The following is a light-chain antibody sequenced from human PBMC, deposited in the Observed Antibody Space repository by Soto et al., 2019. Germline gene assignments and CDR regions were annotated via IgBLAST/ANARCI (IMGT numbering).Light chain of an antibody. CDR3: QSYDSSLRLV. Sequence: QSVLTQPPSVSGAPGRRVTISCTGSSSNIGAGYDVHWYQQLPGTAPKLLIYGNSNRPSGVPDRFSGSKSGTSASLAITGLQAEDEADYYCQSYDSSLRLVFGGGTKLTVL. J-gene: IGLJ2*01. CDR2: GNS. CDR1: SSNIGAGYD. V-gene: IGLV1-40*01.